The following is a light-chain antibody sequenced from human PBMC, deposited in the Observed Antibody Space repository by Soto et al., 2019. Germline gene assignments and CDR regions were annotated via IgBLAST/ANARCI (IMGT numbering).Light chain of an antibody. CDR2: GAS. CDR1: QSVSSR. CDR3: QHYNNWPPWT. V-gene: IGKV3-15*01. J-gene: IGKJ1*01. Sequence: EIVMTQSIATLSVSPGERVTLSCGASQSVSSRLAWYQQKPGQAPRLLIYGASTRATGIPVRFSGSGSGTEFTLTISRLQSEDFAVYYCQHYNNWPPWTFGQGTKVDIK.